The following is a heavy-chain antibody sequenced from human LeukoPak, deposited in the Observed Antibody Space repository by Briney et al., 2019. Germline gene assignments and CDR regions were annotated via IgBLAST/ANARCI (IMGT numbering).Heavy chain of an antibody. CDR2: IKQDGSEK. D-gene: IGHD6-13*01. Sequence: GGSLRLSCAASGFTFSSYEMNWVRQAPGKGLEWVANIKQDGSEKYYVDSVKGRFTISRDNAKNSLYLQMNSLRAEDTAVYYCARRYSSSWYDDYWGQGTLVTVSS. CDR1: GFTFSSYE. CDR3: ARRYSSSWYDDY. V-gene: IGHV3-7*01. J-gene: IGHJ4*02.